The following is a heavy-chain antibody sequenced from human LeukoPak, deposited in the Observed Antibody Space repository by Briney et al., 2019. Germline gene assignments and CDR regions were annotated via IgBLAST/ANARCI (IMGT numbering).Heavy chain of an antibody. CDR1: GGSFSGYY. CDR3: ARVLGTYFYY. Sequence: SETLSLTCAVYGGSFSGYYWSWIRQPPGKGLEWIGEINHSGSTNYNQSLKSRVTISVDTSKNHFSLKLSSVTAADTAVYYCARVLGTYFYYWGQGTLFTVSS. V-gene: IGHV4-34*01. J-gene: IGHJ4*02. D-gene: IGHD7-27*01. CDR2: INHSGST.